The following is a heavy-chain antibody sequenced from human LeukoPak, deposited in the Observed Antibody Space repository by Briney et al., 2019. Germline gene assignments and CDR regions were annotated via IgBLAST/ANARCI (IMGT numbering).Heavy chain of an antibody. J-gene: IGHJ4*02. CDR3: ATVRGFMEY. CDR2: IKSKSDGGTT. V-gene: IGHV3-15*01. D-gene: IGHD3-3*01. Sequence: GGSLRLSCAASGFTLSNAWMSWVRQAPGKGLEWVGRIKSKSDGGTTDYAAPVKGRFTISRDDSKNTLYLQMNSLRAEDTAFYYCATVRGFMEYWGQGTLVTVSS. CDR1: GFTLSNAW.